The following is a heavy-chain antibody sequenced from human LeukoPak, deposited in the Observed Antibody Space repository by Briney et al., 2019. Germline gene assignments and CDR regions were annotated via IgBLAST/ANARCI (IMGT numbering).Heavy chain of an antibody. CDR2: ISGSGGST. CDR3: ARGPSGYHNT. V-gene: IGHV3-23*01. CDR1: GSTFSSYG. D-gene: IGHD5-12*01. Sequence: GGPLRLSCAASGSTFSSYGMSWVRQAPGKGLEWVSAISGSGGSTYYADSVKGRFTISRDNSKNTLYLQMNSLRAEDTAVYYCARGPSGYHNTGGQGTLVTVSS. J-gene: IGHJ4*02.